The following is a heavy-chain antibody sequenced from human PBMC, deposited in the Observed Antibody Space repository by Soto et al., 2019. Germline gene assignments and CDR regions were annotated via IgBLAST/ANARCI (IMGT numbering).Heavy chain of an antibody. J-gene: IGHJ4*02. CDR3: ARGYCTNGVCPTYYFDY. V-gene: IGHV4-34*01. CDR1: GGSFSGYY. CDR2: INHSGST. D-gene: IGHD2-8*01. Sequence: SETLSLTCAVYGGSFSGYYWSWIRQPPGKGLEWIGEINHSGSTNYNPSLKSRVTISVDTSKNQFSLKLSSVTAADTAVYYCARGYCTNGVCPTYYFDYWGQGTLVTVSS.